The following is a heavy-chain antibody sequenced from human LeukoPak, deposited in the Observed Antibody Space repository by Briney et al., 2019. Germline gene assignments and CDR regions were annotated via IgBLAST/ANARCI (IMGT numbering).Heavy chain of an antibody. CDR3: ARGNFRVVPAARKGWWFDR. D-gene: IGHD2-2*01. CDR1: GFTFSSYS. CDR2: ISSSSSYI. Sequence: GGSLRLSCADSGFTFSSYSMNWVRQAPGTGLEWVSSISSSSSYIYYADSVKGRFTICRDNAKNSLYLQMNSLRAEDTAVYYCARGNFRVVPAARKGWWFDRWGQGTLVTVSS. V-gene: IGHV3-21*01. J-gene: IGHJ5*02.